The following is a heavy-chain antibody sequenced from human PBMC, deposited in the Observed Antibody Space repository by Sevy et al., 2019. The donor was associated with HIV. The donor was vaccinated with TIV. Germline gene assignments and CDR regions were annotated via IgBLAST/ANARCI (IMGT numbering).Heavy chain of an antibody. CDR3: ARSYDTSGYYYYGMYV. J-gene: IGHJ6*02. CDR2: IYYSGST. Sequence: SETLSLTCTVSGGSIGTYYWSWIRQPPGKGLEWIGYIYYSGSTNYNSSLRSRVTISLDTPKNQFSLELSSVTAADTAVYYCARSYDTSGYYYYGMYVWGQGTTVTVSS. CDR1: GGSIGTYY. D-gene: IGHD3-22*01. V-gene: IGHV4-59*12.